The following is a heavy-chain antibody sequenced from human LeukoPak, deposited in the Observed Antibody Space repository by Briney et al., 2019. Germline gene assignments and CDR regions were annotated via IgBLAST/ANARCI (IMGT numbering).Heavy chain of an antibody. V-gene: IGHV4-34*01. Sequence: KSSETLSLTCAVYGGSFSGYYWSWIRQPPGKGLEWIGEINHSGSTNYNPSLKSRVTISVDTSKNQFSLKLSSVTAADTAVYYCARRGRIQLWFDRRYWFDPWGQGTLVTVSS. CDR3: ARRGRIQLWFDRRYWFDP. CDR1: GGSFSGYY. D-gene: IGHD5-18*01. CDR2: INHSGST. J-gene: IGHJ5*02.